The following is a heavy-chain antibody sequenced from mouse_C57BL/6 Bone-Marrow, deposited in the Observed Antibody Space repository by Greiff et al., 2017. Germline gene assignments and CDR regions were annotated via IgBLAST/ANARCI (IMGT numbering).Heavy chain of an antibody. CDR3: ASLYYYGSSYPPWFAY. CDR2: ISGGGGNT. Sequence: EVNVVESGGGLVKPGGSLKLSCAASGFTFSSYTMSWVRQTPEKRLEWVATISGGGGNTYYPDSVKGRFTISRDNAKNTLYLQMSSLRSEDTALYYCASLYYYGSSYPPWFAYWGQGTLVTVSA. D-gene: IGHD1-1*01. V-gene: IGHV5-9*01. CDR1: GFTFSSYT. J-gene: IGHJ3*01.